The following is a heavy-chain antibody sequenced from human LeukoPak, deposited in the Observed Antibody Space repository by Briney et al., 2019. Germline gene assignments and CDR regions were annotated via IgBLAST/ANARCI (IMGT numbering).Heavy chain of an antibody. J-gene: IGHJ4*02. Sequence: ASVKVSCKASGYTFTNYGITWVRQAPGQGLEWMAWINPNNANTNYAQELHDRVTMSTDTSTSTAYLELRSLTSDDTAVYYCARAGTSSSWYDYWGQGTLVTVSS. V-gene: IGHV1-18*01. D-gene: IGHD6-13*01. CDR1: GYTFTNYG. CDR3: ARAGTSSSWYDY. CDR2: INPNNANT.